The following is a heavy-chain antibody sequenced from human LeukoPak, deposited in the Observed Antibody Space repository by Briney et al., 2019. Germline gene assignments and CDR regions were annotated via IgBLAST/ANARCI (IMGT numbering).Heavy chain of an antibody. CDR1: GGSISSSSYY. D-gene: IGHD6-13*01. Sequence: SETLSLTCTVSGGSISSSSYYWGWIRQPPGKGLEWIGCIYYTGSTYYNPSLKSRVTISVDTSKNQFSLKLSSVTAADTAVYYCARQAAAGPNWFDPWGQGTLVTVSS. J-gene: IGHJ5*02. CDR2: IYYTGST. V-gene: IGHV4-39*01. CDR3: ARQAAAGPNWFDP.